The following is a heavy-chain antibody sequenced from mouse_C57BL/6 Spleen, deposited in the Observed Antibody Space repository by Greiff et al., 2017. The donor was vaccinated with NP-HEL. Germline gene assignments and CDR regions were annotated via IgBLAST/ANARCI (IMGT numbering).Heavy chain of an antibody. V-gene: IGHV1-78*01. D-gene: IGHD1-1*02. J-gene: IGHJ4*01. CDR3: EREDYGYAMDY. CDR2: IYPRDGST. Sequence: VQLQQSDAELVKPGASVKISCKVSGYTFTDHTIHWMKQRPEQGLEWIGYIYPRDGSTKYNEKFKVKATLTADKSSSKAYMQLNSLTSEDSAVYFCEREDYGYAMDYWGQGTSVTVSS. CDR1: GYTFTDHT.